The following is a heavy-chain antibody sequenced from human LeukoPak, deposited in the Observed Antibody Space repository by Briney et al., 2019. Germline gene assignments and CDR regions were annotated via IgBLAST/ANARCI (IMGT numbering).Heavy chain of an antibody. D-gene: IGHD3-22*01. CDR1: GFTFSTYW. J-gene: IGHJ4*02. CDR3: AKDQHSRVVVIRFDY. CDR2: IKPDGSEA. V-gene: IGHV3-7*03. Sequence: PGGSLRLSCATSGFTFSTYWMSWVRQTPGRVLEWVAKIKPDGSEASYVDSVKGRFTISRDNSKNTLYLQMNSLRAEDTAVYYCAKDQHSRVVVIRFDYWGQGTLVTVSS.